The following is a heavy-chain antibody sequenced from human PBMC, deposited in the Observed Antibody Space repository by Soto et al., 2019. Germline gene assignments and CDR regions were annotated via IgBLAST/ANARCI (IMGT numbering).Heavy chain of an antibody. CDR2: IVVGSGNT. CDR1: GFTFTSSA. J-gene: IGHJ4*02. Sequence: QMQLVQSGPEVKKPGTSVKVSCKASGFTFTSSAMQWVRQARGQRLEWMGWIVVGSGNTNYAQKFQERVTITRARTTSTAYRELSSLRSADTAVEYGAAAVGATDRFDDWGQGTLVTVSS. D-gene: IGHD1-26*01. V-gene: IGHV1-58*02. CDR3: AAAVGATDRFDD.